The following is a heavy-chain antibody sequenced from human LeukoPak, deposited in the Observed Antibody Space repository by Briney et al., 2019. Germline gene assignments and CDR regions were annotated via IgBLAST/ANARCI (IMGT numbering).Heavy chain of an antibody. CDR2: ISSSSGTI. CDR3: ARDHAYAFDI. J-gene: IGHJ3*02. Sequence: GGSLRLPCAASVFTFSDYSVNWVRQAPGKGLEWISYISSSSGTIYYADSVKGRFTISRDNAKNSLYLQMNSLRDEDTAVYYCARDHAYAFDIWGQGTMVTVSS. CDR1: VFTFSDYS. V-gene: IGHV3-48*02.